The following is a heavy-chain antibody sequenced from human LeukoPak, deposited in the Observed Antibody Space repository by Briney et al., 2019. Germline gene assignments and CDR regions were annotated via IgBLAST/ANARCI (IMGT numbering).Heavy chain of an antibody. CDR1: GFTFSNYA. D-gene: IGHD6-19*01. Sequence: GGSLRLSCAASGFTFSNYAMGWVRQAPGKGLEWVSFINGGGDSTYYADSVKGRFTISRDNSKNTLYLQMSSLRAEDTAVYYCAKDRATDIAVAGTNYMDVWGKGTTVTVSS. CDR2: INGGGDST. J-gene: IGHJ6*03. CDR3: AKDRATDIAVAGTNYMDV. V-gene: IGHV3-23*01.